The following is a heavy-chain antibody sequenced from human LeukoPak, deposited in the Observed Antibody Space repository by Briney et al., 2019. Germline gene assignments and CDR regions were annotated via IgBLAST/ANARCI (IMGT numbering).Heavy chain of an antibody. Sequence: GESLRLSCAASGFTFYDYAMSWVRQAPGKGLEWVSGISGSGDNTYYADSVKGRFTISRDNSKNTLYLQMNSLRAEDTAVYYCARVPTPTGYCSGGSCFSIYYYMDVWGKGTTVTVSS. CDR2: ISGSGDNT. CDR1: GFTFYDYA. D-gene: IGHD2-15*01. J-gene: IGHJ6*03. V-gene: IGHV3-23*01. CDR3: ARVPTPTGYCSGGSCFSIYYYMDV.